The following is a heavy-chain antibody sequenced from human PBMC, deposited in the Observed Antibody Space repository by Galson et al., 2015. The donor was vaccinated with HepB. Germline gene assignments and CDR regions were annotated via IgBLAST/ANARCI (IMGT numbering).Heavy chain of an antibody. D-gene: IGHD2-2*01. CDR1: GGSISSSSYY. Sequence: SETLSLTCTVSGGSISSSSYYWGWIRQPPGKGLEWIGSIYYSGSTYYNPSLKSRVTISVDTSKNQFSLKLSSVTAADTAVYYCARLKVVPATLVDYWGQGTLVTVSS. CDR3: ARLKVVPATLVDY. J-gene: IGHJ4*02. CDR2: IYYSGST. V-gene: IGHV4-39*07.